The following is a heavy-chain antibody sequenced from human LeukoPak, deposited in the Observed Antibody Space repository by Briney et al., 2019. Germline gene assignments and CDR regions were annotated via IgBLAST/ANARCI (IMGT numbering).Heavy chain of an antibody. D-gene: IGHD3-3*01. V-gene: IGHV1-18*01. Sequence: ASVKVSCKASGYTFTSYGISWVRQAPGQGLEWMGWISAYNGNTNYAQKLQGRVTMTTDTSTSTAYMELRSLRSDDTAVYYCARDHEHYDFWSGYYGAFNPWGQGTLVTVSS. CDR2: ISAYNGNT. CDR3: ARDHEHYDFWSGYYGAFNP. CDR1: GYTFTSYG. J-gene: IGHJ5*02.